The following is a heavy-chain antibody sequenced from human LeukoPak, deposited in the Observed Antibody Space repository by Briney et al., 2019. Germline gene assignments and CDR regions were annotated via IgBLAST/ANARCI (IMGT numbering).Heavy chain of an antibody. D-gene: IGHD5-18*01. CDR3: ARSGRGYSYGYPY. Sequence: PGGSLRLSCAASGFTFDDYAMHWVRQAPGKGLEWVSGISWNSGSIGYADSVKGRFTISRDNAKNSLYLQMNSLRAEDTAVYYCARSGRGYSYGYPYWGQGTLVTVSS. CDR2: ISWNSGSI. J-gene: IGHJ4*02. V-gene: IGHV3-9*01. CDR1: GFTFDDYA.